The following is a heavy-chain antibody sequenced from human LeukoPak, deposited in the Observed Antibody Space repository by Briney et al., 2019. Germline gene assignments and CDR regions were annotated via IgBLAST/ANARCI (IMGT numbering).Heavy chain of an antibody. J-gene: IGHJ4*02. CDR3: ARAEGYCSGGSCYGFDF. CDR2: SNPTSGTT. CDR1: GYTFTGYY. V-gene: IGHV1-2*02. Sequence: ASVKVSCKASGYTFTGYYLHWVRQAPGQGLEWMGWSNPTSGTTNYAQRFQDRVTMTRDTSISTAYMELSGLRSDDTAVYYCARAEGYCSGGSCYGFDFWGQGTLVTVSS. D-gene: IGHD2-15*01.